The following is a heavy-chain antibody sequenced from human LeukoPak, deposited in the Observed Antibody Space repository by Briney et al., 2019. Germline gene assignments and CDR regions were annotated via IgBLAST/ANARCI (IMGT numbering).Heavy chain of an antibody. CDR2: IYYSGST. V-gene: IGHV4-30-4*07. D-gene: IGHD3-22*01. CDR1: GGSISSGGYS. CDR3: AREGTYYDSSGSDY. J-gene: IGHJ4*02. Sequence: SETLSLTCAVSGGSISSGGYSWSWNRQPPGKGLGWIGYIYYSGSTYYNPSLTSRVTISVDTSKNQFSLKLSSVTAADTAVYYCAREGTYYDSSGSDYWGQGTLVTVSS.